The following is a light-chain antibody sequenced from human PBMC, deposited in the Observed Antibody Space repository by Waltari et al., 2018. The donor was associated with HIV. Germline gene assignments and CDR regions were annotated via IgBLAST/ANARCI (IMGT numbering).Light chain of an antibody. J-gene: IGLJ2*01. Sequence: QTVVTQEPSFSVSPGVTVTLTCGLSSGSVSTSHSPTLYQQTPGQAPRTLIYSTTTRSSGVPDRFSGSILGNKAALTITGAHTDDESDYYCVLYMGSGIVVFGGGTKLTVL. CDR3: VLYMGSGIVV. V-gene: IGLV8-61*01. CDR1: SGSVSTSHS. CDR2: STT.